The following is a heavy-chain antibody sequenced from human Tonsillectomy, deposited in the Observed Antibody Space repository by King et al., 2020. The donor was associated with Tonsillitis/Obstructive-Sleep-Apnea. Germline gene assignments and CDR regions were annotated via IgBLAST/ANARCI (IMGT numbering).Heavy chain of an antibody. Sequence: QLQESGPGLVKPSETLSLTCTVSGGSISSNNYYWGWIRQPPGKGLEWIGSIYYSGSTFYIPSFKSRVTISVDTSKNQFSLTLSSVTAADTAVYYCGGSTLYYASGSYNYYMDVWGKGTTVTVSS. V-gene: IGHV4-39*01. D-gene: IGHD3-10*01. J-gene: IGHJ6*03. CDR3: GGSTLYYASGSYNYYMDV. CDR2: IYYSGST. CDR1: GGSISSNNYY.